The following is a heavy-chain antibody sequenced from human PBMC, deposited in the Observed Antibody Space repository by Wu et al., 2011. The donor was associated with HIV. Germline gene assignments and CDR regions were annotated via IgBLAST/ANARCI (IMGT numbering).Heavy chain of an antibody. CDR1: GYTFSNYY. CDR2: INPNSGGT. D-gene: IGHD2-15*01. V-gene: IGHV1-2*02. J-gene: IGHJ4*02. Sequence: QVQLVQSGAEVKKPGASVKVSCKTSGYTFSNYYLHWVRQAPGQGLEWMGSINPNSGGTNNAQKFQGRVTMTRDTSFSTAYMELSRLISDDTAVYYCATGPLKDRVPFDYWGQGTLVTVSS. CDR3: ATGPLKDRVPFDY.